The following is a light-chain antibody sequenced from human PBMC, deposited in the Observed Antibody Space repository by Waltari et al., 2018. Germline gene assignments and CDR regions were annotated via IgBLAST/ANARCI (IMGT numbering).Light chain of an antibody. J-gene: IGKJ1*01. V-gene: IGKV4-1*01. CDR1: SVLYSSNNKNY. CDR3: QQCYTTPQT. Sequence: SVLYSSNNKNYLAWYQQKPGQPPKLLIYWASTRESGVPDRFSGSGSGTDFTLTISSLQAEDVAVYYCQQCYTTPQTFGQGTKVEIK. CDR2: WAS.